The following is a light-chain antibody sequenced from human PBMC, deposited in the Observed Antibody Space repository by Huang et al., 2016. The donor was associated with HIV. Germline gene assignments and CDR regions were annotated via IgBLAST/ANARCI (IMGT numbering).Light chain of an antibody. V-gene: IGKV3-20*01. Sequence: EIVLTQSPGTLSLSPGESATLSCRASQSVSSSSLAWYQQRPGQAPRLLIYCASSRATGIPDRFSGSGSGTDFTLIISRLEPEDFAVYYCQQYGSSPLFTFGPGTIVDIK. CDR1: QSVSSSS. CDR2: CAS. CDR3: QQYGSSPLFT. J-gene: IGKJ3*01.